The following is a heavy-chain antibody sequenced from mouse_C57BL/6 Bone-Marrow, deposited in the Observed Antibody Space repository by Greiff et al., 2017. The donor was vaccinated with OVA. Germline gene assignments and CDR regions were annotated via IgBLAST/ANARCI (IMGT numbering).Heavy chain of an antibody. V-gene: IGHV5-4*03. CDR2: ISDGGSYT. Sequence: EVKLVESGGGLVKPGGSLKLSCAASGFTFSSYAMSWVRQTPEKRLEWVATISDGGSYTYYPDNVKGRFTISRDNAKNNLYLQMSHLKSEDTAMYYCARGLDGYYEAYWGQGTLVTVSA. CDR3: ARGLDGYYEAY. D-gene: IGHD2-3*01. J-gene: IGHJ3*01. CDR1: GFTFSSYA.